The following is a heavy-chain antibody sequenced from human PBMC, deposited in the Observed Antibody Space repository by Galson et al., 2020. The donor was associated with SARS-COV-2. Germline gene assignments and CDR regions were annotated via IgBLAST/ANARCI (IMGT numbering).Heavy chain of an antibody. D-gene: IGHD2-15*01. V-gene: IGHV3-15*05. CDR1: GFPFSAAC. CDR2: MKSNGDGGTT. J-gene: IGHJ4*02. Sequence: GGSLRLSCAVSGFPFSAACLNWVCQAPGKGLEWVGLMKSNGDGGTTDYAAPVRGRFTISRDDSTKTLYLQMNSLLAEDTALYYCTADTPTGSPLIEYWGQGTLITVSS. CDR3: TADTPTGSPLIEY.